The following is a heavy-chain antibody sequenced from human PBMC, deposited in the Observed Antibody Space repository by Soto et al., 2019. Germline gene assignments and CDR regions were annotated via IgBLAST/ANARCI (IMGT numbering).Heavy chain of an antibody. J-gene: IGHJ4*02. Sequence: VGSLRLSCAASGFTVTSNYMTWVRQAPGKGLECVSVIYPGGNKYYQDSVKGRFTTSSDNNKNTLLLQMNNLRAEDTAVYYCATVTTFYEIFTSSYALNSFDYWGQGTRVTVSS. D-gene: IGHD3-9*01. V-gene: IGHV3-53*01. CDR3: ATVTTFYEIFTSSYALNSFDY. CDR2: IYPGGNK. CDR1: GFTVTSNY.